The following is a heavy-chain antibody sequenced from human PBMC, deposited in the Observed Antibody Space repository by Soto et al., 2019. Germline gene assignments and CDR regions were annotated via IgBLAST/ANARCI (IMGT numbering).Heavy chain of an antibody. J-gene: IGHJ5*02. CDR1: GVTFSSYA. Sequence: GSLRLSCAASGVTFSSYAMSWVRQAPGKGLEWVSAISGSGGSTYYADSVKGRFTISRGNSKNTLYLQMNSLRAEDTAVYYCAKVMVKNWFDPWGQGTLVTVSS. V-gene: IGHV3-23*01. D-gene: IGHD5-18*01. CDR3: AKVMVKNWFDP. CDR2: ISGSGGST.